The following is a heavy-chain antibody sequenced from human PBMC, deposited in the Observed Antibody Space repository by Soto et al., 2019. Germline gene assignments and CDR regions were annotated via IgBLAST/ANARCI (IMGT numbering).Heavy chain of an antibody. J-gene: IGHJ3*02. Sequence: ASVQVSCKASGYTFTSYGISWVRQAPGQGLEWMGWISAYNGNTNYAQKLQGRVTMTTDTSTSTAYMELRSLRSDDTAGYYCSGSSGSSSWSTRPAFERWGQVTMFTVSS. D-gene: IGHD6-13*01. CDR1: GYTFTSYG. CDR3: SGSSGSSSWSTRPAFER. V-gene: IGHV1-18*01. CDR2: ISAYNGNT.